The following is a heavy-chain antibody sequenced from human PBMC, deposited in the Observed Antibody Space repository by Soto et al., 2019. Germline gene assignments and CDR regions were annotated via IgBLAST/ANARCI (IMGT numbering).Heavy chain of an antibody. D-gene: IGHD2-15*01. CDR2: VYYNENT. J-gene: IGHJ5*02. Sequence: QLQLQESGPGLVRPSETLSLTCTVSGGSISSFAYYWGWIRQPPGKGLEWIGTVYYNENTYYIPSLQRRVSISVDPAKNQFSLNLRSVTAADPAIYFCARRERYSGSPGWFDPWGQGTLVTVSS. CDR1: GGSISSFAYY. V-gene: IGHV4-39*01. CDR3: ARRERYSGSPGWFDP.